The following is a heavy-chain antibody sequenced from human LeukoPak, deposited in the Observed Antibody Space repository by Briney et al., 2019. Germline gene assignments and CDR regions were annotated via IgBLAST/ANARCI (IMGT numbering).Heavy chain of an antibody. CDR2: INPNSGGT. J-gene: IGHJ4*02. V-gene: IGHV1-2*06. CDR3: ATLWEASMVTKGN. CDR1: GYTFTAYY. Sequence: ASVRVSCKASGYTFTAYYMHWVRQAPGQGLEWMGRINPNSGGTNYAQKFQGRVTMTRDTSISTAYMELTGLRSDDTAVYYCATLWEASMVTKGNWGQGTLVTVSS. D-gene: IGHD3-10*01.